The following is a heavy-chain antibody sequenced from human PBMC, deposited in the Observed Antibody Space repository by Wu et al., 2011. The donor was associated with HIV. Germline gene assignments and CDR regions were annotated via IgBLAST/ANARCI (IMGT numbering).Heavy chain of an antibody. J-gene: IGHJ6*02. Sequence: QVQLVQSGAEVKKPGSSVKVSCKASGRTFSSFTISWVRQAPGQGLEWMGGIIPFFGTANYAQKFQGRVTITTDESTSTVYMELSSLRSEDSAVFYCASGGXSGYNSSIYFHYGMDVWGQGTTVTVSS. CDR3: ASGGXSGYNSSIYFHYGMDV. CDR1: GRTFSSFT. CDR2: IIPFFGTA. V-gene: IGHV1-69*05. D-gene: IGHD5-12*01.